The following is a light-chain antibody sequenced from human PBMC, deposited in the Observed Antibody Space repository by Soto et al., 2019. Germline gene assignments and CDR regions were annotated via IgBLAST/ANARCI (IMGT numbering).Light chain of an antibody. CDR1: QSVRSNY. J-gene: IGKJ1*01. Sequence: EIVLTQSPGSLSLSPWERATLSCRASQSVRSNYLAWYQQKPGQAPRLLIYGASSRATGIPDRFSGSGSGTDFTLTISGLEPEDFAVYYCQQYSNSPTFGQGTKVDIK. V-gene: IGKV3-20*01. CDR3: QQYSNSPT. CDR2: GAS.